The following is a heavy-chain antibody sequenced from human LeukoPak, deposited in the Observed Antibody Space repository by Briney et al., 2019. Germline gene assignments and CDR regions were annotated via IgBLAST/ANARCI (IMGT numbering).Heavy chain of an antibody. CDR1: GDSVSSNSAA. CDR2: TFYRSKWYN. CDR3: ARGSPNLGFCSSTSCYYGMDV. D-gene: IGHD2-2*01. J-gene: IGHJ6*02. Sequence: SQTLSLTCAISGDSVSSNSAAWNWIRQSPSRGLEWLGRTFYRSKWYNDYAVSVKSRITINPDTSKNQFSLQLNSVIPEDTAVYYCARGSPNLGFCSSTSCYYGMDVWGQGTTVTVPS. V-gene: IGHV6-1*01.